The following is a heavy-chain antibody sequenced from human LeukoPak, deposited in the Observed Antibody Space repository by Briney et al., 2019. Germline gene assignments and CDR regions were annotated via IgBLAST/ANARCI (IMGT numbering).Heavy chain of an antibody. D-gene: IGHD5-24*01. CDR1: GYTFTDYY. V-gene: IGHV1-2*02. CDR3: AGTCPRDGYNGPCY. CDR2: INRNSGGT. Sequence: ASVKVSCKASGYTFTDYYIHWLRQAPGQGLESMGWINRNSGGTKSPQKFQGRVTMTRDTSISTVYMELSSLRSDGTAVYYCAGTCPRDGYNGPCYWGQGTLVTVSS. J-gene: IGHJ4*02.